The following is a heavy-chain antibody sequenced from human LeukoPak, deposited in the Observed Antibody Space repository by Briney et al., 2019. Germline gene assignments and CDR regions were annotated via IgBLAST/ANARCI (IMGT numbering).Heavy chain of an antibody. Sequence: GGSLRLSCAASGFTFSSYEMNWVRQAPGKGLEWVSYISSSGTTIYYVDSVKGRFTISRDNAKNSLYLQMNSLRAEDTAVYYCTRGGNWNDQDYWGQGTLVTVSS. D-gene: IGHD1-20*01. J-gene: IGHJ4*02. CDR1: GFTFSSYE. CDR3: TRGGNWNDQDY. CDR2: ISSSGTTI. V-gene: IGHV3-48*03.